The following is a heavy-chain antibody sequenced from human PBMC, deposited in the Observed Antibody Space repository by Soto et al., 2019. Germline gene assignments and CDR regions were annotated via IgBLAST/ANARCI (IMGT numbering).Heavy chain of an antibody. CDR1: GGTFSSYA. CDR3: ARIVIAARLPRHWFDP. CDR2: IIPIFGTA. V-gene: IGHV1-69*13. J-gene: IGHJ5*02. Sequence: SVKVSCKASGGTFSSYAISWVRQAPGQGLEWMGGIIPIFGTANYAQKFQGRVTITADESTSTAYMELSSLRSEDTAVYYCARIVIAARLPRHWFDPWGQGTLVTVS. D-gene: IGHD6-6*01.